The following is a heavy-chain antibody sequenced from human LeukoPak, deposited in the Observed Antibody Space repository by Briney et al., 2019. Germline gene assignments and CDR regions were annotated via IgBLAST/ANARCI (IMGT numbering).Heavy chain of an antibody. CDR1: GLPFNSFW. Sequence: GGSLRLSCAASGLPFNSFWMHWVRQAPGKGLEWVSVIYSGGSTYYADSVKGRFTISRDNSKNTLYLQMNSLRAEDTAVYYCARESTRDYYGSGSRPRLHYGMDVWGQGTTVTVS. CDR3: ARESTRDYYGSGSRPRLHYGMDV. CDR2: IYSGGST. V-gene: IGHV3-53*01. J-gene: IGHJ6*02. D-gene: IGHD3-10*01.